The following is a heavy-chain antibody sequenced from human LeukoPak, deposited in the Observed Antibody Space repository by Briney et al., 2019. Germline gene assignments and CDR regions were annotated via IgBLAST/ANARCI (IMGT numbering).Heavy chain of an antibody. D-gene: IGHD1-26*01. Sequence: GGSLRLSCAASGFTFSSYGMHWVRQAPGKGLEWVAVIWYDGSNKYYADSVKGRFTISRDNSKNTMYLQMNSLRAEDTAVYYCARDAWELLLDYYYGMDVWGQGTTVTVSS. CDR3: ARDAWELLLDYYYGMDV. CDR1: GFTFSSYG. CDR2: IWYDGSNK. V-gene: IGHV3-33*01. J-gene: IGHJ6*02.